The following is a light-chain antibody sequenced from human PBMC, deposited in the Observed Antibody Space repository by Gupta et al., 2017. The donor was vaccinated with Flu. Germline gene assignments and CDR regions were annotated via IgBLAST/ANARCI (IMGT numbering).Light chain of an antibody. Sequence: IQMTQSPFSLSASVGDRVTITCRASQDISTYLAWFQQKPGKAPKSLIFAATGLQSGVPSRFSGRGSGTEFTLTINSLRPEDFATYYCQQYRVYPLTFGQGTTVDIK. CDR2: AAT. CDR1: QDISTY. J-gene: IGKJ1*01. V-gene: IGKV1-16*01. CDR3: QQYRVYPLT.